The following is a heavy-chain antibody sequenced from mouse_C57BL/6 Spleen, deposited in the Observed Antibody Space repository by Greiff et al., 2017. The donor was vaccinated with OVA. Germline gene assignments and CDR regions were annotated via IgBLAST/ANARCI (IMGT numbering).Heavy chain of an antibody. V-gene: IGHV1-15*01. J-gene: IGHJ1*03. CDR3: TREGLTYYGSSPWYFDV. CDR2: IDPETGGT. D-gene: IGHD1-1*01. Sequence: QVQLKESGAELVRPGASVTLSCKASGYTFTDYEMHWVKQTPVHGLEWIGAIDPETGGTAYNQKFKGKAILTADKSSSTAYMELRSLTSEDSAVYYCTREGLTYYGSSPWYFDVWGTGTTVTVSS. CDR1: GYTFTDYE.